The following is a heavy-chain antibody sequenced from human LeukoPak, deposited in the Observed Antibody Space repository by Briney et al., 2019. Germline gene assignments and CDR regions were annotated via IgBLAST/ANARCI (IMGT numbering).Heavy chain of an antibody. Sequence: ASVKVSXKASGYTFTSYGISWVRQAPGQGLEWIGWISAYNGNTNYAQKLQGRVTMTTDTSTSTAYMELRSLRSDDTAVYYCARDITMVRGVPPGYWGQGTLVTVSS. V-gene: IGHV1-18*01. CDR1: GYTFTSYG. J-gene: IGHJ4*02. CDR2: ISAYNGNT. D-gene: IGHD3-10*01. CDR3: ARDITMVRGVPPGY.